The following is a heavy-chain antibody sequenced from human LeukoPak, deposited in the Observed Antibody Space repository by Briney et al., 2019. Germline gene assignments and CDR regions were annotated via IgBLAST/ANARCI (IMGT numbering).Heavy chain of an antibody. D-gene: IGHD6-19*01. Sequence: SSETLSLTCTVSGASITSGSYYWTWIRQAAGKGLEWIGRIYTSGKTYYHPSLQSRVTISLDTSKNQISLRLDSVTATDTAVFYCARESIGVVGTSLLDYWGHGTLVTVSS. CDR2: IYTSGKT. CDR3: ARESIGVVGTSLLDY. V-gene: IGHV4-61*02. CDR1: GASITSGSYY. J-gene: IGHJ4*01.